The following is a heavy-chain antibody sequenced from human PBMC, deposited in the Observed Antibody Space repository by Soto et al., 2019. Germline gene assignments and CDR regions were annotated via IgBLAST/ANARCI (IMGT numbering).Heavy chain of an antibody. D-gene: IGHD2-2*02. Sequence: GGSLRLSCAASGFTFSSYSMNWVRQAPGKGLEWVSSISSSSSYIYYADSVKGRFTISRDNAKNSLYLQMNSLRAEDTAVYYCAREKGYCSSTSCYRGHYYYYYGMDVWGQGTTVTVSS. CDR2: ISSSSSYI. V-gene: IGHV3-21*01. J-gene: IGHJ6*02. CDR1: GFTFSSYS. CDR3: AREKGYCSSTSCYRGHYYYYYGMDV.